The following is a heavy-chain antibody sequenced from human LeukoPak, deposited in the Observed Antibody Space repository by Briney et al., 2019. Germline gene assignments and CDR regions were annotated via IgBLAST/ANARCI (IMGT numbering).Heavy chain of an antibody. D-gene: IGHD6-19*01. J-gene: IGHJ6*02. CDR1: GYTFTSYG. CDR3: ARPHSSGWDNYYYYYGMDV. V-gene: IGHV1-18*01. CDR2: ISAYNGNT. Sequence: ASVKVSYKASGYTFTSYGISWVRQAPGQGLEWMGWISAYNGNTNYAQKLQGRVTMTTDTSTSTAYMGLRSLRSDDTAVYYCARPHSSGWDNYYYYYGMDVWGQGTTVTVSS.